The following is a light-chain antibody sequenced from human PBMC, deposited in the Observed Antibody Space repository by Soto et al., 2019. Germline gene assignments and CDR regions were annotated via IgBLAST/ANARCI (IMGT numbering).Light chain of an antibody. Sequence: ELVLTQSPGTLSLSPGERATLSCRASQSVSSSYLAWYQQKPGQAPRLLIYGASSRATGIPDRFSDSGSGTDFTLTISRLEPEDFAVYYCQQYGDSVFTFGPGTKVDIK. V-gene: IGKV3-20*01. CDR1: QSVSSSY. J-gene: IGKJ3*01. CDR3: QQYGDSVFT. CDR2: GAS.